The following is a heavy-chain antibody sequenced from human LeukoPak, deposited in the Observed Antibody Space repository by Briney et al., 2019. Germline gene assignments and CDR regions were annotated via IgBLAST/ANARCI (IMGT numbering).Heavy chain of an antibody. CDR1: GFTVSSNY. CDR3: ARGGGLRYFDWSGNWFDP. D-gene: IGHD3-9*01. CDR2: IYSGGST. J-gene: IGHJ5*02. Sequence: PGGSLRLSCAASGFTVSSNYMSWVRQAPGKGLEWVSVIYSGGSTYYADSVKGRFTISRDNSKNTLYLQMNSLRAEDAAVYYRARGGGLRYFDWSGNWFDPWGQGTLVTVSS. V-gene: IGHV3-53*01.